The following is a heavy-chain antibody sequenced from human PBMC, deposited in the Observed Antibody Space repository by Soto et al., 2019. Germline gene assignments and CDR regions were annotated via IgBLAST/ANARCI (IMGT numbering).Heavy chain of an antibody. CDR2: ISAYNGNT. D-gene: IGHD2-2*01. CDR1: GYTFTSYG. V-gene: IGHV1-18*01. CDR3: GRSGERGYCSSPSCPPPGDFDY. J-gene: IGHJ4*02. Sequence: QVQLVQSGAEVKKPGASVKVSCKASGYTFTSYGISWVRQAPGQGLEWMGWISAYNGNTNYAQKLQGRVTMTTDTAGTTAYMGLRSVRSDDTAVYSWGRSGERGYCSSPSCPPPGDFDYGGKGTLVTVSS.